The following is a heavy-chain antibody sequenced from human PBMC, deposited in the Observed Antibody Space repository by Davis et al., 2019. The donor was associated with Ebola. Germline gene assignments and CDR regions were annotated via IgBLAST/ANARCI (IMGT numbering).Heavy chain of an antibody. CDR1: GFTFSSYG. Sequence: GESLKISCAASGFTFSSYGMHWVRQAPGKGLEWVAVISSDGSNKYYADSVKGRFTISRDNSKNTLYLQMNSLRAEDTAVYYCAKDGDVWGQGTTVTVSS. CDR3: AKDGDV. J-gene: IGHJ6*02. V-gene: IGHV3-30*18. CDR2: ISSDGSNK.